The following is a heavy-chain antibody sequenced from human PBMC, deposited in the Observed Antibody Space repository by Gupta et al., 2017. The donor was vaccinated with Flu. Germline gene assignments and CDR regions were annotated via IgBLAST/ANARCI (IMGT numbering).Heavy chain of an antibody. D-gene: IGHD4/OR15-4a*01. CDR3: AKDSWYRDGAIAY. CDR1: GFTFDDYA. Sequence: EVQLVESGGGLVQPGRSLRLSCAASGFTFDDYAMHWVRQAPGKGLEGVSGISWNSGSIGYADAVKGRFTISRDNAKNARYLQLNSMRDEDTELYYFAKDSWYRDGAIAYGGQGTLVTVSS. J-gene: IGHJ4*02. V-gene: IGHV3-9*01. CDR2: ISWNSGSI.